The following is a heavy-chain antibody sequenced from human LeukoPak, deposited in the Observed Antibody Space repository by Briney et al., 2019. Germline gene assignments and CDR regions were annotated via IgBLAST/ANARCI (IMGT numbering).Heavy chain of an antibody. CDR1: GGSITRYY. J-gene: IGHJ4*02. D-gene: IGHD7-27*01. CDR3: ARFSPRAMGNYLDF. Sequence: SETLSLTCSVSGGSITRYYWSWIRQTPGKGLEWIGSVSRSGKTNFNSSLKSRVTISTDTSKTTLSLRLSSVTAADTAVYYCARFSPRAMGNYLDFWGQGTLVTVSS. CDR2: VSRSGKT. V-gene: IGHV4-4*09.